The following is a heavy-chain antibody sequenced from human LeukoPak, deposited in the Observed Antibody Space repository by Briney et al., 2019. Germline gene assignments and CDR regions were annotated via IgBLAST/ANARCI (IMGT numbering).Heavy chain of an antibody. D-gene: IGHD3-22*01. Sequence: PSETLSLTCTVSGYSISSGYYWGWIRQPPGRGLEWIASIYYRGSTHYNPSLASLKSRVTISADTSKNQFSLKLSSVTAADTAVYYCARVTGYMIEDYFDYWGQGTLVTVSS. J-gene: IGHJ4*02. CDR1: GYSISSGYY. V-gene: IGHV4-38-2*02. CDR2: IYYRGST. CDR3: ARVTGYMIEDYFDY.